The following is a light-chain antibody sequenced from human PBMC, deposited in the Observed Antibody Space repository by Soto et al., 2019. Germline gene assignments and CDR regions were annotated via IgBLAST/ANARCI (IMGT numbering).Light chain of an antibody. J-gene: IGLJ1*01. CDR1: SSNVGNYNY. CDR2: DVS. Sequence: SALTYPRSVSRYPGQSVTISCTGTSSNVGNYNYVSRYQQYPGKAPKLMIYDVSGRPSGVPDRFSGSKSGNTASLPISGLQAEDEAYYYCCSYVGSFTFVFGSGTKVTVL. V-gene: IGLV2-11*01. CDR3: CSYVGSFTFV.